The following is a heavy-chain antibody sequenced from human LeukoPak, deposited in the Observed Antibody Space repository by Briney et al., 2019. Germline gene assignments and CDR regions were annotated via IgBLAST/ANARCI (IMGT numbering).Heavy chain of an antibody. D-gene: IGHD6-6*01. CDR3: ARVRRTGSSGIWFDP. CDR2: IYYSGST. V-gene: IGHV4-31*03. J-gene: IGHJ5*02. CDR1: GGSISSCGYY. Sequence: SQTLSLTCTVSGGSISSCGYYWSWIRQHPGKGLEWIGYIYYSGSTYYNPSLKSRVTISVDTSKNQFSLKLSSVTAADTAVYYCARVRRTGSSGIWFDPWGQGTLVTVSS.